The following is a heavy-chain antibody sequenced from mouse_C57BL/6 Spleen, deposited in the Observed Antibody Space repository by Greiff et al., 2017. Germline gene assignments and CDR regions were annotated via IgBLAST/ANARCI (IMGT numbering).Heavy chain of an antibody. J-gene: IGHJ1*03. D-gene: IGHD2-5*01. V-gene: IGHV2-2*01. CDR1: GFSLTSYG. CDR2: IWSGGST. CDR3: ARRGDYSNYEWYVDV. Sequence: VHLVESGPGLVQPSQSLSITCTVSGFSLTSYGVHWVRQSPGKGLEWLGVIWSGGSTDYNAAFISRLSISKDNSKSQVFFKMNSLQADDTAIYYCARRGDYSNYEWYVDVWGTGTTGTVSS.